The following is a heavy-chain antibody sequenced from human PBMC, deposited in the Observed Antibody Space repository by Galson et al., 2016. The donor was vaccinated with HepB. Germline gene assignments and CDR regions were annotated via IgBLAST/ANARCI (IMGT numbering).Heavy chain of an antibody. CDR3: VRGSRSSSWYLVDPYNWFDP. J-gene: IGHJ5*02. CDR2: IKPNSGGT. V-gene: IGHV1-2*02. CDR1: GYTFTGYF. Sequence: SVKVSCKASGYTFTGYFIHWMRQAPGQGLEWMGWIKPNSGGTNYGQKFQGRVTMTRDTSISAAYMELSRLRSDDTAVYYCVRGSRSSSWYLVDPYNWFDPWGQGTLVTVSS. D-gene: IGHD6-13*01.